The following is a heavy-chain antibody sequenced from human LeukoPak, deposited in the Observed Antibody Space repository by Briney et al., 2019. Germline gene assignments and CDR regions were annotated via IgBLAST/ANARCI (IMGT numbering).Heavy chain of an antibody. J-gene: IGHJ4*02. V-gene: IGHV3-74*01. CDR3: VRWDCSGGNCNSGSRLFEH. CDR1: GFPFINYW. CDR2: INPDGTRT. Sequence: GGSLSLSFAASGFPFINYWMHWVRQAPGKGLVWVSRINPDGTRTTYADSVKGRFTISRDNAKNTLYLQMDSLRAEDTAVYYCVRWDCSGGNCNSGSRLFEHWGQGTLVTVSS. D-gene: IGHD2-15*01.